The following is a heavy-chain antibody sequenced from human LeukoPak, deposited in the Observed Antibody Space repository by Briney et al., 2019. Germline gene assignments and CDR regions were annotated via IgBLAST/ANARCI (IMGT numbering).Heavy chain of an antibody. Sequence: GGSLRLSCAASGFTFSSYGIHWVCQAPGKGLEWVAVISYDSSNKFYADSVKGRFTISRDNSKNTVGLQMNSLRPEDTAMYYCAKRGSDWYYLDYWGQGALVTVSS. D-gene: IGHD1-26*01. J-gene: IGHJ4*02. CDR2: ISYDSSNK. CDR1: GFTFSSYG. CDR3: AKRGSDWYYLDY. V-gene: IGHV3-30*18.